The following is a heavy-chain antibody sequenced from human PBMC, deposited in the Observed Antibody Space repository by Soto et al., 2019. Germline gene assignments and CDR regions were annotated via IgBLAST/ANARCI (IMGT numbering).Heavy chain of an antibody. CDR3: ATLPRGRLGELSLSY. D-gene: IGHD3-16*02. CDR2: INAGNGNT. Sequence: QVQLVQSGAEVKKPGASVKVSCKASGYTFISYAMHWVRQAPGQRLEWMGWINAGNGNTKYSQKFQGRVTITRDTSASTAYMELSSLRSEDTAVYYCATLPRGRLGELSLSYWGQGTLVTVSS. J-gene: IGHJ4*02. V-gene: IGHV1-3*01. CDR1: GYTFISYA.